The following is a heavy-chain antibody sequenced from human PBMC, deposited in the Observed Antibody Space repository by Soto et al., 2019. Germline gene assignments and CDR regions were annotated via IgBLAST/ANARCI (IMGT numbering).Heavy chain of an antibody. Sequence: GGSLRLSCSSSGFTFSSYTMSGVRQAPGKGLEWVSAISGSGGSTYYADSVKGRFTISRDNSKNTLYLQMNSLRAEDTAVYYCAKGREYSSSWYSHYWGQGTLVTVS. CDR3: AKGREYSSSWYSHY. CDR2: ISGSGGST. J-gene: IGHJ4*02. V-gene: IGHV3-23*01. D-gene: IGHD6-13*01. CDR1: GFTFSSYT.